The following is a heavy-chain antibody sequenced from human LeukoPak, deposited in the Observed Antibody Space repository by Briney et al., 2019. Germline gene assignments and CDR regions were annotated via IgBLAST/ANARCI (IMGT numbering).Heavy chain of an antibody. V-gene: IGHV3-49*04. CDR3: TRSWAV. D-gene: IGHD3-16*01. J-gene: IGHJ4*02. CDR1: GFTFGDYA. CDR2: IRSKAYGGTT. Sequence: PGGSLRLSFTAPGFTFGDYAMSWVRQAPGRGLGWVGFIRSKAYGGTTEYAASVKGRFTISRDESKSIAYLQMNSLKTEDTAVYYCTRSWAVWGQGTLVTVSS.